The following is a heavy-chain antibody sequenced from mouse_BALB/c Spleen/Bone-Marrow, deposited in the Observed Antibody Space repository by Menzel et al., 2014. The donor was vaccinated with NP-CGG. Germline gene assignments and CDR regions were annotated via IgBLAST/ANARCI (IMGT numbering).Heavy chain of an antibody. Sequence: QVQLQQSGAGLMKPGASVKISCKATGYTFSSYWIEWVKQRPGHGLEWIGEILPGSGSTNYNEKFKGKATFTADTPSNTAYTQLSSLTAEDSAVYYGERGGVRGGYWYFDVWGAGTTVTVSS. CDR1: GYTFSSYW. J-gene: IGHJ1*01. CDR3: ERGGVRGGYWYFDV. CDR2: ILPGSGST. V-gene: IGHV1-9*01.